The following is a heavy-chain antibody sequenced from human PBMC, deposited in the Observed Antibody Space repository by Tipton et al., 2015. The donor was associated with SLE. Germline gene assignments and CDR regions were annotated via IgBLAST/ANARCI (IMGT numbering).Heavy chain of an antibody. CDR3: AREYSGSYYFYGLDV. CDR2: VSHSGSS. Sequence: GLVKPSETLSLTCAVSGFSISTDFSWGWVRQPPGEGLEWIGSVSHSGSSYYNPSLKGRVTISLDTSQNNFSLNLRSVTAADTAVYFCAREYSGSYYFYGLDVWGHGTTVTVS. CDR1: GFSISTDFS. J-gene: IGHJ6*02. V-gene: IGHV4-38-2*01. D-gene: IGHD5-12*01.